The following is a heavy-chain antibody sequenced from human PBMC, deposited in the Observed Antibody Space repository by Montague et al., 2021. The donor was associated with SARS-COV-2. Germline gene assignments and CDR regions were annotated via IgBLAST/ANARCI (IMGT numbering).Heavy chain of an antibody. J-gene: IGHJ6*02. CDR1: GFTFSSYA. Sequence: SLRLSCAASGFTFSSYAMSWVRQAPGKGPEWVSGISGSGSNTYYADAVRGRFTISRDNSKNTLDLQMNSLSAEDTALYYWAKDRSQWLRTNGMDVWGQGTTVTVSS. CDR2: ISGSGSNT. CDR3: AKDRSQWLRTNGMDV. D-gene: IGHD5-12*01. V-gene: IGHV3-23*01.